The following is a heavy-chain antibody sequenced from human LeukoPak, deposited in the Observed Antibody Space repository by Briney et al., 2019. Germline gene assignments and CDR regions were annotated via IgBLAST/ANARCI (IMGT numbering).Heavy chain of an antibody. V-gene: IGHV4-61*01. J-gene: IGHJ4*02. Sequence: SEILSLTCPVSGGSVSSGSHYWSWIRQPPGKGLEWIGHVYYSGSTSYNPSLKGRVTISVDTSKNQFSLKLSSVTAADTAVYYCARGIGYCSGGSCFTDYWGQGTLVTVSS. CDR3: ARGIGYCSGGSCFTDY. D-gene: IGHD2-15*01. CDR2: VYYSGST. CDR1: GGSVSSGSHY.